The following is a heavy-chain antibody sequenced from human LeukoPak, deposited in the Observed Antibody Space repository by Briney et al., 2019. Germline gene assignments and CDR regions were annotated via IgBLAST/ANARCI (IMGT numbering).Heavy chain of an antibody. Sequence: PVKVSCKASGGTFSSYAISWVRQAPGQGLEWMGRIIPILGIANYAQKFQGRVTITADKSTSTAYMELSSLRSEDTAVYYCARAVTGVTYGMDVWGQGTTVTVSS. CDR2: IIPILGIA. J-gene: IGHJ6*02. D-gene: IGHD4-17*01. CDR3: ARAVTGVTYGMDV. CDR1: GGTFSSYA. V-gene: IGHV1-69*04.